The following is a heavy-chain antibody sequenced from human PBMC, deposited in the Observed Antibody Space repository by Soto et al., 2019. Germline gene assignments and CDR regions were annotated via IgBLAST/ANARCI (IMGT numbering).Heavy chain of an antibody. CDR3: AHRRSNNWFDP. V-gene: IGHV2-5*02. CDR2: IYWDDDK. CDR1: GFSLTTSGVG. J-gene: IGHJ5*02. Sequence: SGPTLVNPTQTLTLTCTFSGFSLTTSGVGVGWIRQPPGKALEWLALIYWDDDKRYSPSLKSRLTITKDTSKNQVVLTMTNIDPVDTATYYCAHRRSNNWFDPWGQGTLVTVSS.